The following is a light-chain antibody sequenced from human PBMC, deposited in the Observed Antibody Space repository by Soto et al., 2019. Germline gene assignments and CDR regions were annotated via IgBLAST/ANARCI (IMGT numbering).Light chain of an antibody. CDR3: QHYGTSLPIT. Sequence: EIVLTQSPGTLSLSPGKRATLSCRASQTISSTSLAWYQQRPGQAPRLLIYGASTRATGIPDRFSGRGSGTDFALTISRLEPEDFAVYYCQHYGTSLPITFGPGTKVDI. CDR2: GAS. V-gene: IGKV3-20*01. J-gene: IGKJ3*01. CDR1: QTISSTS.